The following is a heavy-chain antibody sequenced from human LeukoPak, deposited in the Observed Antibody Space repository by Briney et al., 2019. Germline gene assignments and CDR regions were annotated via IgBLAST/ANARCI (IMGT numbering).Heavy chain of an antibody. D-gene: IGHD3-22*01. Sequence: SVKVSCKASGGTFSSYAISWVRQAPGQGLEWTGEIIPIFGTANYAQKFTITADESTSTAYMELSSLRSEDTAVYYCARARPSIVVVTPIADAFDIWGQGTMVTVSS. CDR1: GGTFSSYA. V-gene: IGHV1-69*13. CDR3: ARARPSIVVVTPIADAFDI. CDR2: IIPIFGTA. J-gene: IGHJ3*02.